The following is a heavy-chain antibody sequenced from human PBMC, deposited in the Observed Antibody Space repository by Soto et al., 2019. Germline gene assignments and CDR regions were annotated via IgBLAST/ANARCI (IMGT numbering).Heavy chain of an antibody. Sequence: SETLSLTCTVSDGSISSYFRSWIRQPPGKGLEWIGNIYYTGSTNYNPSLKSRVNISDDTPKNQYSLKLRSVTSVDAAVYYCARGLRFFETDYWGRATLVTVSS. CDR2: IYYTGST. J-gene: IGHJ4*02. V-gene: IGHV4-59*01. CDR1: DGSISSYF. D-gene: IGHD3-3*01. CDR3: ARGLRFFETDY.